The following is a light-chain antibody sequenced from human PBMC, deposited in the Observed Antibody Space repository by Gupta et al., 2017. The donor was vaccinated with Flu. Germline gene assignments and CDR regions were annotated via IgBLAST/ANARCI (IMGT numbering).Light chain of an antibody. CDR3: RQATYLHNLLT. J-gene: IGKJ4*01. V-gene: IGKV2-18*01. CDR2: RVS. CDR1: QSLRQSNGYTY. Sequence: DIVMTQTPPSLPVNPGEPASISCRSSQSLRQSNGYTYLHWYLQKPGQSPQLLIYRVSNHRSGGTDKFSGSGEGSDDKLKISCGDAEDVGVYYCRQATYLHNLLTFGRGTKVEIK.